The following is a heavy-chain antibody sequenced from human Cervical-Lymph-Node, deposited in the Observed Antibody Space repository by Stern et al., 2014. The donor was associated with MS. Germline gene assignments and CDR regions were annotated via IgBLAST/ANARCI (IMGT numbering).Heavy chain of an antibody. J-gene: IGHJ6*02. V-gene: IGHV3-30*03. Sequence: VQLVESGGGVVQPGRSLRLSCAASGFTFSSYGIHWVRQAPGKGLAWVAVISLDGSKKYYSDSVKGRFTISRDNSKNTVSLQMNSLTPEDTAVFYCAGDGNGPTGYYYGLDVWGQGTTVTVSS. D-gene: IGHD1-14*01. CDR2: ISLDGSKK. CDR3: AGDGNGPTGYYYGLDV. CDR1: GFTFSSYG.